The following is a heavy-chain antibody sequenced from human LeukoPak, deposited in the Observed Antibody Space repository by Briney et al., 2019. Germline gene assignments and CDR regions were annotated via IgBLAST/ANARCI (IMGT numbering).Heavy chain of an antibody. J-gene: IGHJ4*02. Sequence: SETLSLTCAVYGGSFSGYYWSWIRQRPGKGLEWIGEINHSGSTNYNPSLKSRVTISVDTSKNQFSLKLSSVTAADTAVYYCARGLWWYYFDYWGQGTLVTVSS. CDR1: GGSFSGYY. V-gene: IGHV4-34*01. CDR3: ARGLWWYYFDY. CDR2: INHSGST. D-gene: IGHD4/OR15-4a*01.